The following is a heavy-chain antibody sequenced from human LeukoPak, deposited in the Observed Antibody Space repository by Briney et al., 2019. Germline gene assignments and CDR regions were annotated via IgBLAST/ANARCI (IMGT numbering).Heavy chain of an antibody. V-gene: IGHV1-46*01. CDR3: ARKVPNDSSGYYYRGQFDP. CDR1: GHTFTSYY. J-gene: IGHJ5*02. D-gene: IGHD3-22*01. Sequence: ASVKVSCKASGHTFTSYYMYWVRQAPGQGLEWMGIINPNRGSTSYAQKFQGRVTMTRDMSTSTVYMELSSLRSEDTAVYYCARKVPNDSSGYYYRGQFDPWGQGTLVTVSS. CDR2: INPNRGST.